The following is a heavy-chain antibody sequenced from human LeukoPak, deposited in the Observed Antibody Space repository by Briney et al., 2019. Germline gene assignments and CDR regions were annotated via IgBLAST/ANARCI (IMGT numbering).Heavy chain of an antibody. J-gene: IGHJ5*02. D-gene: IGHD3-3*01. CDR1: GFTFSSYW. V-gene: IGHV3-74*01. Sequence: GGSLRLSCAASGFTFSSYWMHWVRQAPGKGLVWVSRINSDGGSTSYADSVKGRFTISRDNAKNTLYLQMNSLRAGDTAVYYCARDNAPNYDFWSGLGGDNWFDPWGQGTLVTVSS. CDR2: INSDGGST. CDR3: ARDNAPNYDFWSGLGGDNWFDP.